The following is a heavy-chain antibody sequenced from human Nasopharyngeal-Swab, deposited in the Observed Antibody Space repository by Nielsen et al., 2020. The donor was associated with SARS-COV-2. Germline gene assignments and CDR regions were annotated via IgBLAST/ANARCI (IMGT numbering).Heavy chain of an antibody. Sequence: ASVKVSCKASGYTFTAFSIHWVRQSPGQGLEWVGRIGTNSGGTLYAQRFRGRVTMTRATSVATAYMELSDLRSDDTAVYYCARDSPASRGDYWGQGTLVTVSS. CDR2: IGTNSGGT. D-gene: IGHD5-24*01. CDR3: ARDSPASRGDY. V-gene: IGHV1-2*06. CDR1: GYTFTAFS. J-gene: IGHJ4*02.